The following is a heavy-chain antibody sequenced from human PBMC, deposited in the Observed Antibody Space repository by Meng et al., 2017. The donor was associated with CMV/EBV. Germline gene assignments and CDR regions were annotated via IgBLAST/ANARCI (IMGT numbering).Heavy chain of an antibody. D-gene: IGHD3-3*01. J-gene: IGHJ4*02. CDR1: GFTFSSYE. Sequence: GGSLRLSCAASGFTFSSYEMNWVRQAPGKRLEWVSYISSSGSTIYYADSVKGRFTISRDNSKNTLYLQMNSLRAEDTAVYYCAKAILFGVVIDYFDYWGQGTLVTVSS. CDR2: ISSSGSTI. CDR3: AKAILFGVVIDYFDY. V-gene: IGHV3-48*03.